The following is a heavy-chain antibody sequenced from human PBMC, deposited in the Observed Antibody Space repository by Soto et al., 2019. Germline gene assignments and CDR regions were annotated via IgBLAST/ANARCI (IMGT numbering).Heavy chain of an antibody. D-gene: IGHD3-10*01. CDR3: AHKRDLFFDY. CDR1: GFSLSTSAAA. Sequence: QITLKESGPTLVKPTETLTLTCTFSGFSLSTSAAAVGWIRQPPGKALEWLVVIYGADDKRFSPSLRSRLTITEGTSKNLVVLTMTNMDPVDTAAYYCAHKRDLFFDYWGQGTPVTVSS. V-gene: IGHV2-5*02. CDR2: IYGADDK. J-gene: IGHJ4*02.